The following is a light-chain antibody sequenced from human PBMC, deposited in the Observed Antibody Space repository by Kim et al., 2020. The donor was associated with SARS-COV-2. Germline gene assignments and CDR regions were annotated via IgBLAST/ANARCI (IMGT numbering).Light chain of an antibody. CDR1: SSDVGGYNY. CDR3: CSYAGSYTRVYV. CDR2: DVS. Sequence: QSALTQPRSVSGSPGQSVTISCTGTSSDVGGYNYVSWYQQHPGKAPKLMIYDVSKRPSGVPDRFSGSKSGNTASLTVSGLQAEDEADYYCCSYAGSYTRVYVFGTGTKVTVL. J-gene: IGLJ1*01. V-gene: IGLV2-11*01.